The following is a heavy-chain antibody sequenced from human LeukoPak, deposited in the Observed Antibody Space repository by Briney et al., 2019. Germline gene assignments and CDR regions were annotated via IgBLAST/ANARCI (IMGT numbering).Heavy chain of an antibody. CDR1: GGSISSYY. D-gene: IGHD1-20*01. CDR3: ARQRITGTTVEPNFGY. CDR2: IYTSGST. Sequence: SETLSLTCTVSGGSISSYYWSWIRQPAGKGLEWIGRIYTSGSTNYNPSLKSRVTMSVDTSKNQFSLKLSSVTAADTAVYYCARQRITGTTVEPNFGYWGQGTLVTVSS. V-gene: IGHV4-4*07. J-gene: IGHJ4*02.